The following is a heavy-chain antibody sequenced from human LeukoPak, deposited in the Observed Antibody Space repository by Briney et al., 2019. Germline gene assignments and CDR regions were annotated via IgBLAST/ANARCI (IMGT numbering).Heavy chain of an antibody. CDR2: ISYDGSNK. CDR1: GFTFSSYA. Sequence: GGSLRLSCAASGFTFSSYAMHWVRQAPGKGLEWGAVISYDGSNKYYADSVKGRFTISRDNSKNTLYLQMNSLRADDTAVYYCAKDTTKAVVVPAAMGYWGQGTLVTVSS. V-gene: IGHV3-30-3*01. CDR3: AKDTTKAVVVPAAMGY. D-gene: IGHD2-2*01. J-gene: IGHJ4*02.